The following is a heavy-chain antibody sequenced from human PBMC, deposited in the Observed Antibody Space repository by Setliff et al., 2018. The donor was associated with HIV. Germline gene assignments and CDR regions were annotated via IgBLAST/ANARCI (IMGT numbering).Heavy chain of an antibody. Sequence: GGSLRLSCTASGFTFSDYYMSWIRQAPGKGLEWVSAISGSGGSTYYADSVKGRFTISRDNSKNTLYLQMNSLRGEDTAVYYCAKDRGSTWYGPIDYWGQGTLVTVSS. D-gene: IGHD6-13*01. CDR2: ISGSGGST. CDR1: GFTFSDYY. J-gene: IGHJ4*02. CDR3: AKDRGSTWYGPIDY. V-gene: IGHV3-23*01.